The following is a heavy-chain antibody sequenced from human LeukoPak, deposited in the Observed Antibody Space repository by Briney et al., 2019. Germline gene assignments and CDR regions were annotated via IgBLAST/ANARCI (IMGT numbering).Heavy chain of an antibody. J-gene: IGHJ4*02. D-gene: IGHD1-26*01. CDR1: GGSFSGYY. CDR3: ARANRGSYLLPSFDY. Sequence: SETLSLTCAVYGGSFSGYYWSWIRQPPGKGLEWIGEINHSGSTNYNPSLKGRVTISVDTSKNQFSLKLSSVTAADTALYYCARANRGSYLLPSFDYWGQGTLVTVSS. V-gene: IGHV4-34*01. CDR2: INHSGST.